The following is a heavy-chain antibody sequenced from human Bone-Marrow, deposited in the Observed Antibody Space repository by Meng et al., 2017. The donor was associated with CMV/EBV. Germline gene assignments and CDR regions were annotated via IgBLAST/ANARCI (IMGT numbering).Heavy chain of an antibody. J-gene: IGHJ4*02. V-gene: IGHV1-24*01. CDR2: FDPEDGET. D-gene: IGHD3-3*01. Sequence: QVQLVQAGAEVKKPGASVKVSCQVSGYTLTELSMHWVRQAPGKGLEWMGGFDPEDGETIYAQKFQGRVTMTEDTSTDTAYMELSSLRSEDTAVYYCATGPPQYDFWSGYYRNFDYWGQGTLVTVSS. CDR3: ATGPPQYDFWSGYYRNFDY. CDR1: GYTLTELS.